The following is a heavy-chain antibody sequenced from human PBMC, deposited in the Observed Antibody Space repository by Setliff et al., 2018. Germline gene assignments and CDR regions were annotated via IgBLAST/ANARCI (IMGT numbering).Heavy chain of an antibody. CDR1: GYSISSGHF. J-gene: IGHJ6*02. D-gene: IGHD2-21*01. CDR3: AREFVVISFVKNIHHHYGMDV. CDR2: IYTTGTT. V-gene: IGHV4-61*02. Sequence: SETLSLTCGVSGYSISSGHFWGWIRQPAGKGLEWIGRIYTTGTTNYSPSLTGRVTISADTSKNQISLKLSSVSAADTAVYYCAREFVVISFVKNIHHHYGMDVWGQGTTVTVSS.